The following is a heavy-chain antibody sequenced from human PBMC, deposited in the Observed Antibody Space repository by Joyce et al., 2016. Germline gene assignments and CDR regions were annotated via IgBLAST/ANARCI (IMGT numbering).Heavy chain of an antibody. CDR3: ASPSCAV. J-gene: IGHJ4*02. CDR1: GFIFVSRE. Sequence: EVQLVESGGGLVQPGGSLILYCAASGFIFVSREMNWARQAPGKWLVLFAYMSRRGDLIPYADSVRVRFTISSDNAGSSLYLQMEGLRAEDTAMYYFASPSCAVWGQGSLVTVSS. V-gene: IGHV3-48*03. CDR2: MSRRGDLI.